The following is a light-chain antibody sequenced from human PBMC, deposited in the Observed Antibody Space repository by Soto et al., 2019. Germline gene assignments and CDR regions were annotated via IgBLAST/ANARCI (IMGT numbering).Light chain of an antibody. Sequence: DIQMTQSPSTLSASVGDRVASTCRASQSISTYLAWYQQKPGKAHKLLIYKASSLESGVQSRFSGSGSGAEFTLTIRSLQPDDFATYYCQQYNTYSRTFGQGTKVDIK. V-gene: IGKV1-5*03. J-gene: IGKJ1*01. CDR3: QQYNTYSRT. CDR1: QSISTY. CDR2: KAS.